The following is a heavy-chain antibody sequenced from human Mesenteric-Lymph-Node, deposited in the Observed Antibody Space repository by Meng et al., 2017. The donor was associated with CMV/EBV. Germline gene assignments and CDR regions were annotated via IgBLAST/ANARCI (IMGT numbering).Heavy chain of an antibody. CDR2: IIPILGIA. CDR3: ARSLGYCSSTSCSNAGWFDP. Sequence: SVKVSCKASGGTFSSYTISWVRQAPGQGLEWMGRIIPILGIANYAQKFQGRVTITADKSTSTAYMELRSLRSDDTAVYYCARSLGYCSSTSCSNAGWFDPWGQGTLVTVSS. D-gene: IGHD2-2*01. J-gene: IGHJ5*02. V-gene: IGHV1-69*02. CDR1: GGTFSSYT.